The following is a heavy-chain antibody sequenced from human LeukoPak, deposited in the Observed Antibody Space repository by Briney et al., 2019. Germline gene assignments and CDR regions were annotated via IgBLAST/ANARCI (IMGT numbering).Heavy chain of an antibody. J-gene: IGHJ4*02. CDR1: GYTFTGYF. V-gene: IGHV1-2*06. D-gene: IGHD2-15*01. Sequence: ASVEVSCKASGYTFTGYFIYWVRQAPGQGLEWMGRINPSTGATDYAQKFQGRVTVTRDTSISTAYMDLTRLTSDDTAVFYCARGLKYCIGGSCYSRNFDYWGQGTLVTVSS. CDR2: INPSTGAT. CDR3: ARGLKYCIGGSCYSRNFDY.